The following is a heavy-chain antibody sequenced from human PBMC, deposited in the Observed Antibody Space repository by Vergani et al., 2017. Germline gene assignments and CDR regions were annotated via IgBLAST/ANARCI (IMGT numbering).Heavy chain of an antibody. J-gene: IGHJ6*04. CDR2: IRSKANSYAT. CDR3: TRQWVDV. V-gene: IGHV3-73*01. Sequence: EVQLLESGGGLVQPGGSLRLSCAASGFTFSSYAMSWVRQASGKGLEWVGRIRSKANSYATAYAASVKGRFTISRDDSKNTAYLQMNSLKTEDTAVYYCTRQWVDVWGKGTTVTVSS. CDR1: GFTFSSYA.